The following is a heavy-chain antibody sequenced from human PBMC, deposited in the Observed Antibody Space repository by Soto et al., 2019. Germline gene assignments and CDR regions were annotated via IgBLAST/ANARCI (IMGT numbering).Heavy chain of an antibody. CDR1: GFTFSSYG. J-gene: IGHJ6*02. V-gene: IGHV3-30*18. D-gene: IGHD1-1*01. CDR3: AKVGTGTYYYYGMDV. Sequence: GGSLRLSCAASGFTFSSYGMHWVRQAPGKGLEWVAVISYDGSNKYYADSVKGRFTISRDNSKNTLYLQMNSLRAEDTAVYYCAKVGTGTYYYYGMDVWGQGTTVTVSS. CDR2: ISYDGSNK.